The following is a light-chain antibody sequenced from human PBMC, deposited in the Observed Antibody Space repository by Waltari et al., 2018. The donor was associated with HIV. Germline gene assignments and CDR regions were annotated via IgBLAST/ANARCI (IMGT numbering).Light chain of an antibody. CDR2: DSS. Sequence: DIQMTQSPSSMSASVGHRVTITCQASQDIRNYLNWYQQKPGKAPKLLIYDSSNLETGVPSRFCGSGSLTDFTFSIFILQLCFIATYYCLFFVNLLFTF. CDR3: LFFVNLLFT. CDR1: QDIRNY. J-gene: IGKJ2*01. V-gene: IGKV1-33*01.